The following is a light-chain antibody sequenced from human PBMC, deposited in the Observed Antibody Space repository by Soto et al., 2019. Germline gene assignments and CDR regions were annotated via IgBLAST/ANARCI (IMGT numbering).Light chain of an antibody. CDR3: QSYDSSLSYV. CDR2: GNS. J-gene: IGLJ1*01. CDR1: SSNIGAGCD. V-gene: IGLV1-40*01. Sequence: QSVLVQPPSVSGAPGQRVTISCTGSSSNIGAGCDVHWYQQLPGTAPKLLIYGNSNRPSGVPDRFSSSKSGTSASLAITGLQAEDEADYYCQSYDSSLSYVFGTGTKVTVL.